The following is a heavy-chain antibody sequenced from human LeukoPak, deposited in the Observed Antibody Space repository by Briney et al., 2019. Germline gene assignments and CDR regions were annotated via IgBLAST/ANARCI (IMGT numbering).Heavy chain of an antibody. CDR2: INPSGGST. CDR3: ARDRVRGYSCGHFDY. CDR1: GYTFTSYY. J-gene: IGHJ4*02. V-gene: IGHV1-46*01. D-gene: IGHD5-18*01. Sequence: EASVKVSCKASGYTFTSYYMHWVRQAPGQGLEWMGIINPSGGSTSYAQKFQGRVTMTRDTSTSTVYMELSSLRSEDTAVYYCARDRVRGYSCGHFDYWGQGTLVTVSS.